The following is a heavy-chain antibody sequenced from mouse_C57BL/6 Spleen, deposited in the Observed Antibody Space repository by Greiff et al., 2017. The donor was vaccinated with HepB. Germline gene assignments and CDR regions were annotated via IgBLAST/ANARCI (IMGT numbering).Heavy chain of an antibody. V-gene: IGHV1-7*01. D-gene: IGHD3-2*02. Sequence: QVQLQQSGAELAKPGASVKLSCKASGYTFTSYWMHWVKQRPGQGLEWIGYINPSSGYTKYNQKFKDKATVTADKSSSTAYMQLSSLTYEDSAVYDCARARDSSGYDPYAMGDWGQGTSVTV. J-gene: IGHJ4*01. CDR1: GYTFTSYW. CDR3: ARARDSSGYDPYAMGD. CDR2: INPSSGYT.